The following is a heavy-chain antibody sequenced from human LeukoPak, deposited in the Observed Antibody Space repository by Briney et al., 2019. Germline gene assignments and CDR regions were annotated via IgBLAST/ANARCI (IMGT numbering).Heavy chain of an antibody. CDR2: IYTSGST. D-gene: IGHD3-22*01. V-gene: IGHV4-4*07. CDR3: ARDRHITMIRFGDNWFDP. J-gene: IGHJ5*02. Sequence: PSETLSLTCTVSGGSISSYYWSWIRQPAGKGLEWIGRIYTSGSTNYNPSLKSRVTMSVDTSKNQFSLKLSSVTAADTAVYYCARDRHITMIRFGDNWFDPWGQGTLVTVSS. CDR1: GGSISSYY.